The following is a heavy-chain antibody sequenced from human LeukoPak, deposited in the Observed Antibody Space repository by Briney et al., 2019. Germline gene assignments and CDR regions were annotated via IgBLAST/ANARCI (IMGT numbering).Heavy chain of an antibody. CDR1: GGSISSSSYY. J-gene: IGHJ4*02. V-gene: IGHV4-39*01. CDR2: IYYSGST. CDR3: ARVEYGGNFDY. D-gene: IGHD4-23*01. Sequence: SVTLSLTCTVSGGSISSSSYYWGWIRQPPGKGLEWIGSIYYSGSTYYNPSLKSRVTISVDTSKNQFSLKLSSVTAADTAVYYCARVEYGGNFDYWGQGTLVTVSS.